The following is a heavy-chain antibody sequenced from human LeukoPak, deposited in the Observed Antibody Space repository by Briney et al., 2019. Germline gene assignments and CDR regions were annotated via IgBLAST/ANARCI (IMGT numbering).Heavy chain of an antibody. D-gene: IGHD3-3*01. CDR1: GGSISSGGYS. Sequence: SQTLSLTCAVSGGSISSGGYSWSWIRQPPGKGLEWIGYIYHSGSTYYNPSLKSRVTISVDRSKNQFSLKLTSVTAADTAVYYCARDLYFWIDYWGQGTLVTVSS. J-gene: IGHJ4*02. V-gene: IGHV4-30-2*01. CDR3: ARDLYFWIDY. CDR2: IYHSGST.